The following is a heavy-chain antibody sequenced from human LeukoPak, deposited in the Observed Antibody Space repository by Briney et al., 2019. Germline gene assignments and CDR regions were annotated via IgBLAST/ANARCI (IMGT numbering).Heavy chain of an antibody. V-gene: IGHV3-23*01. J-gene: IGHJ6*02. CDR1: GFTFSSYE. CDR3: AKAGRWYGDAHPIYYYYYGMDV. D-gene: IGHD4-17*01. CDR2: ISGSGGST. Sequence: GGSLRLSCAASGFTFSSYEMNWVRQAPGKGLEWVSAISGSGGSTYYADSVKGRFTISRDNSKNTLYLQMNSLRAEDTAVYYCAKAGRWYGDAHPIYYYYYGMDVWGQGTTVTVSS.